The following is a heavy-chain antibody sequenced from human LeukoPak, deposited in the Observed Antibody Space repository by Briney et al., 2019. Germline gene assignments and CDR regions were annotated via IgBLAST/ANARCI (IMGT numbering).Heavy chain of an antibody. Sequence: GGSLRLACSASGFTFNKYWMSWIRQLPGQGLEWVANVNQDGTQKYYVDSVKGRFTNSRDNARNLLYLQMNSLRAEDTAVYYCVRDVSSGWAFDYWGHGTLVTVSS. J-gene: IGHJ4*01. D-gene: IGHD6-19*01. CDR1: GFTFNKYW. CDR3: VRDVSSGWAFDY. V-gene: IGHV3-7*01. CDR2: VNQDGTQK.